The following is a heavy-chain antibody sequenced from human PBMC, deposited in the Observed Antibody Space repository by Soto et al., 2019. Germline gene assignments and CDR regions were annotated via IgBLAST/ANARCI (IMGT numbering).Heavy chain of an antibody. Sequence: PGGSLRLSCAASGFTFSSYAMSWVRQAPWKGLEWVSAISGSGGSTYYADSVKGRFTISRDNSKNTLYLQMNSLRAEDTAVYYCAKDPTYYYDSSGYYSPSMDDYWGQGTLVTVSS. CDR2: ISGSGGST. V-gene: IGHV3-23*01. D-gene: IGHD3-22*01. CDR3: AKDPTYYYDSSGYYSPSMDDY. J-gene: IGHJ4*02. CDR1: GFTFSSYA.